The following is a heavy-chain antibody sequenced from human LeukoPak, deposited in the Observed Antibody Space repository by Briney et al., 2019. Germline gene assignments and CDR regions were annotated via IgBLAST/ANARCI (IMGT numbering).Heavy chain of an antibody. Sequence: NPSETLSLTCTVSGGSISGGSYYWNWIRQPAGKGLEWIGHIHTSGRTSYKSSLKSRVTISIDTSNNEFSLRLSSVTAADTAIYYCARDHSWSFWTFDYWGQGSLVTVSS. CDR3: ARDHSWSFWTFDY. CDR1: GGSISGGSYY. J-gene: IGHJ4*02. D-gene: IGHD1-26*01. V-gene: IGHV4-61*09. CDR2: IHTSGRT.